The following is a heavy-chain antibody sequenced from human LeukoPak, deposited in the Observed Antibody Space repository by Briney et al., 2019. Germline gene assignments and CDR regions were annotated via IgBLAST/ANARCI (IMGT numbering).Heavy chain of an antibody. CDR2: ISYDGRNK. CDR3: ARGLEDTSMENFDY. J-gene: IGHJ4*02. D-gene: IGHD5-18*01. CDR1: GFTLRNYA. V-gene: IGHV3-30*04. Sequence: GGSLRLSCAASGFTLRNYAMDWVRQAPGKGLEWVAVISYDGRNKYYADSVKGRFIISRDNSKNTLYLQLNSLRPEDTAVYYCARGLEDTSMENFDYWGQGTLVTVSS.